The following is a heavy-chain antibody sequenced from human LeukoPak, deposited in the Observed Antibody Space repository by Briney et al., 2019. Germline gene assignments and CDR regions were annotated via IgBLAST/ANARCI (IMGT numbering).Heavy chain of an antibody. D-gene: IGHD3-22*01. Sequence: SETLSLTCTVSGGSISSYYWSWIRQPPGKGLEWIGYIYYSGSTNYNPSLKSRVTISVDPSKNQFSLKLSSVTAADTAVYYCARGDSSGYYYGTYDAFDIWGQGTMVTVSS. J-gene: IGHJ3*02. V-gene: IGHV4-59*01. CDR2: IYYSGST. CDR1: GGSISSYY. CDR3: ARGDSSGYYYGTYDAFDI.